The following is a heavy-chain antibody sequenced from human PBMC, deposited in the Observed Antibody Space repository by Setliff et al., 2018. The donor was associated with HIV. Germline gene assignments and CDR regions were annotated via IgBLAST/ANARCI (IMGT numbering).Heavy chain of an antibody. Sequence: GGSLRLSCAVSGFTFRSYEMSWVRQAPGKGLEWISYINSRGDSDHYADSVKGRFTISRDNSENTLYLQMNSLRADDTAIYYCAKDLGSGWYGAPSDYWGQGTLVTVSS. CDR3: AKDLGSGWYGAPSDY. CDR2: INSRGDSD. D-gene: IGHD6-19*01. J-gene: IGHJ4*02. CDR1: GFTFRSYE. V-gene: IGHV3-23*01.